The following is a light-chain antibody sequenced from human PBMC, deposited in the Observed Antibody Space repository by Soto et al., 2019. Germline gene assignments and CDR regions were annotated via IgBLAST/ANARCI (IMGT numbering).Light chain of an antibody. CDR2: KAS. CDR3: QQYNSYSIT. J-gene: IGKJ5*01. V-gene: IGKV1-5*03. CDR1: QSISSW. Sequence: DIQMTQSPSTLSASVGDRVTITCRASQSISSWLAWYQQKPGKAPKLLIYKASSLESGVPSRFSGSGSGTEFTLTISSLQSEDFATYYCQQYNSYSITFGQGTRLEIK.